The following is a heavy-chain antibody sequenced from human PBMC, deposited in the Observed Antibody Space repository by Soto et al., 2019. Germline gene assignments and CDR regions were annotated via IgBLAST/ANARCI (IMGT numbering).Heavy chain of an antibody. V-gene: IGHV3-30-3*01. CDR1: GFTFSSYA. Sequence: HPGGSLRLSCAASGFTFSSYAMHWVRQAPGKGLEWVAVISYDGSNKYYADSVKGRFTISRDNSKNTLYLQMNSLRAEDTAVYYCARNLKSPPHYYYYYGMDVWGQGTTVTVSS. J-gene: IGHJ6*02. CDR2: ISYDGSNK. CDR3: ARNLKSPPHYYYYYGMDV.